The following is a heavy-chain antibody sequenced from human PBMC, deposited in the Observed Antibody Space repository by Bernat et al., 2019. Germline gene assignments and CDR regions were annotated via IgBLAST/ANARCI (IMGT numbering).Heavy chain of an antibody. CDR2: ISYDGSNK. Sequence: QVQLVESGGGVVQPGRSLRLSCVASGFTFSSYAMHWVRQAPGKGLEWVAVISYDGSNKYYADSVKGRFTISRDNSKNTLYLQMNSLRAEDTAVYYCAREPFYGSGMSYYYMDVWGKGTTVTVSS. J-gene: IGHJ6*03. D-gene: IGHD3-10*01. V-gene: IGHV3-30*01. CDR1: GFTFSSYA. CDR3: AREPFYGSGMSYYYMDV.